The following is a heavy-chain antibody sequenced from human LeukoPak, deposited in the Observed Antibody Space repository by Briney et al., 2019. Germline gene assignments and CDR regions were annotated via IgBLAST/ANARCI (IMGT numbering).Heavy chain of an antibody. CDR1: GGSFSGYY. J-gene: IGHJ3*02. CDR2: INHSGST. V-gene: IGHV4-34*01. Sequence: PSETLSLTCAVYGGSFSGYYWSWIRQPPGKGLEWIGEINHSGSTNYNPSLKSRVTISVDTSKNQFSLKLSSVTAADTAVYYCARPGSKITMVRGVPRRAFDIWGQGTMVTVSS. D-gene: IGHD3-10*01. CDR3: ARPGSKITMVRGVPRRAFDI.